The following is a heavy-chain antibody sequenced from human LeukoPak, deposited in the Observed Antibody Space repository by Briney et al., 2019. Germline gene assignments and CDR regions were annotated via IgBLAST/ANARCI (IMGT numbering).Heavy chain of an antibody. CDR2: INHSGIS. V-gene: IGHV4-34*01. CDR1: GGGTFSGYF. J-gene: IGHJ4*02. Sequence: SETLSLTCSVSGGGTFSGYFWSWFRQAPGEGLEWIGEINHSGISHNNPSLKSRVTLFVDTSKKQFSLRLTSVTAADTAVYFCARGYRTASPRVDYWGQGTLVSVSS. CDR3: ARGYRTASPRVDY. D-gene: IGHD5-12*01.